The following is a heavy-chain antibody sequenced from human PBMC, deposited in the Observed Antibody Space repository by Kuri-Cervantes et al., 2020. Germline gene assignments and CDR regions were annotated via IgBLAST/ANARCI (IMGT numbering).Heavy chain of an antibody. CDR3: ARGSSRWDS. Sequence: SQTLSLTCAVSGYSISSGYYWGWIRQPPGKGLEWIGSFFHPGNTYCKAALKSRVTISIDTSKNQFSLKLNSVTAADTAVYYCARGSSRWDSWGQGALVTVSS. J-gene: IGHJ4*02. CDR1: GYSISSGYY. V-gene: IGHV4-38-2*01. D-gene: IGHD6-13*01. CDR2: FFHPGNT.